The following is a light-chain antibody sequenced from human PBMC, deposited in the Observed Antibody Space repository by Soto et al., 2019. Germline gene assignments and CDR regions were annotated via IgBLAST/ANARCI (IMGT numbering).Light chain of an antibody. CDR1: SSDVGGYDY. CDR3: SSYSSVTTLWV. J-gene: IGLJ3*02. CDR2: EVA. Sequence: QSALTQPASVSGSPGQSITISCTGSSSDVGGYDYVSWYQHQPGKAPKLMIYEVASRPSGVSNRFSGSKSGNTASLTVSGLQAEDEADYYCSSYSSVTTLWVFGGGTKLTVL. V-gene: IGLV2-14*01.